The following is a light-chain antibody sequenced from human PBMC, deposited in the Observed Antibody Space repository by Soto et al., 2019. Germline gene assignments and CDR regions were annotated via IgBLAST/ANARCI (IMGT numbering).Light chain of an antibody. CDR2: KAS. V-gene: IGKV1-5*03. CDR1: QSISSW. J-gene: IGKJ1*01. Sequence: DIQMTQSPSTLSASVGDRVTITCRASQSISSWLAWYQQKPGTAPNLLIYKASNLQSGVPSRFSGSGSGTEFTLTISSLQPDDSATYYCQQYNDNWTFGQGTKVEIK. CDR3: QQYNDNWT.